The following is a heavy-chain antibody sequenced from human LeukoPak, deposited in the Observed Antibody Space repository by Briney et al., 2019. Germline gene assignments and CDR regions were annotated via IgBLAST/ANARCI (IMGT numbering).Heavy chain of an antibody. CDR1: GCTFSSYA. CDR3: ARGGLEDILTGYYEGFDY. D-gene: IGHD3-9*01. V-gene: IGHV1-69*13. Sequence: SSVTVTRKASGCTFSSYAFSWVRQAAAQGLEWMGVIFLIFGTANYAQKFQGRVTITADESTSTGYMELSSLRSEDTAVYYCARGGLEDILTGYYEGFDYWGQGTLVTVSS. J-gene: IGHJ4*02. CDR2: IFLIFGTA.